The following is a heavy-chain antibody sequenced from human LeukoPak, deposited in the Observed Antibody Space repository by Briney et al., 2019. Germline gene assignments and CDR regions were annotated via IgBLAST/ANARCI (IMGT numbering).Heavy chain of an antibody. J-gene: IGHJ4*02. CDR2: IKSKTDDGTT. CDR1: GFTFSNAW. V-gene: IGHV3-15*01. D-gene: IGHD3-22*01. Sequence: PGGALRLSCAASGFTFSNAWMSWVRQAPGKGLEWGGLIKSKTDDGTTDYTLSVKGRFAISRDDSINTLYLQMNSLKTEDTAVYYCTTDLGYYYDSSAQKPLDYWGQGTLVTVSA. CDR3: TTDLGYYYDSSAQKPLDY.